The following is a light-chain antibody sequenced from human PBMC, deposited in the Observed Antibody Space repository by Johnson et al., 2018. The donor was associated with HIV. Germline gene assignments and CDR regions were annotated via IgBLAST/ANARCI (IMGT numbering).Light chain of an antibody. J-gene: IGLJ1*01. CDR1: SSNIGNNY. Sequence: QSVLTQPPSMSAAPGQKVTISCSTSSSNIGNNYVSWYQQLPGTAPKLLIYENNKRPSGIPDRFSGSKSGTSATLGITGLQTGDEADYYCETWDSSLSVVVGTGTKVTVL. CDR3: ETWDSSLSVV. V-gene: IGLV1-51*02. CDR2: ENN.